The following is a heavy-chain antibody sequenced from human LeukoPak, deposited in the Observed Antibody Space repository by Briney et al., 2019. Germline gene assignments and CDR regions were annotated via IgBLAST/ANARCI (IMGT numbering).Heavy chain of an antibody. V-gene: IGHV1-18*01. J-gene: IGHJ6*02. CDR3: ARDSTSMVGFYYYGMDV. CDR2: ISAYNGNT. D-gene: IGHD2-8*01. CDR1: GYTFTSYG. Sequence: ASVKVSCKTSGYTFTSYGISWWRQATGQGLEWMGWISAYNGNTHSAQKLRGRVHITTDTSTSKAYRELRSQRSDDTAVYYCARDSTSMVGFYYYGMDVWGQGTTVTVSS.